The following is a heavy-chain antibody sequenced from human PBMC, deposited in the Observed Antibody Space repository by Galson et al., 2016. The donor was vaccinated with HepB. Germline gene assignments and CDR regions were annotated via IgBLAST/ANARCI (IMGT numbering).Heavy chain of an antibody. V-gene: IGHV4-61*01. CDR2: IYYSGNT. CDR1: GGSVNSANYY. J-gene: IGHJ4*02. CDR3: ARVFIVIVPGTFDY. Sequence: ETLSLTCLVSGGSVNSANYYWSWIRRPPGQGLEWIGNIYYSGNTNYNPSFRSPVTVSIDTSRNQFSLKLRSVTAADTAVYYCARVFIVIVPGTFDYWGQGSPVTVSS. D-gene: IGHD1/OR15-1a*01.